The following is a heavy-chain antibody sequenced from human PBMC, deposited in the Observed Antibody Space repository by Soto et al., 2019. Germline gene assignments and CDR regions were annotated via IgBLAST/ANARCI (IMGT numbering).Heavy chain of an antibody. Sequence: GGSLRLSCSASGFTFSNYAMNWVRQAPGKGLEWVSSISDSSSKTYYADSVKGRSTISRDNSKNTLLLQLNTLRADDTAVYFCARGYVGSWAHFDYWGQGTQVTVSS. CDR2: ISDSSSKT. D-gene: IGHD2-15*01. J-gene: IGHJ4*02. CDR1: GFTFSNYA. CDR3: ARGYVGSWAHFDY. V-gene: IGHV3-23*01.